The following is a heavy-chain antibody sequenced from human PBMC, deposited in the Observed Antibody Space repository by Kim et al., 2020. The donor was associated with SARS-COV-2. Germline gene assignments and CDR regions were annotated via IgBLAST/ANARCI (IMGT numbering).Heavy chain of an antibody. V-gene: IGHV4-34*01. CDR3: ARRLMVRGVNLAWFDP. CDR1: GGSFSGYY. D-gene: IGHD3-10*01. CDR2: INHSGST. J-gene: IGHJ5*02. Sequence: SETLSLTCAVYGGSFSGYYWSWIRQPPGKGLEWIGEINHSGSTNYNPSLKSRVTISVDTSKNQFSLKLSSVTAADTAVYYCARRLMVRGVNLAWFDPWGQGTLVTVSS.